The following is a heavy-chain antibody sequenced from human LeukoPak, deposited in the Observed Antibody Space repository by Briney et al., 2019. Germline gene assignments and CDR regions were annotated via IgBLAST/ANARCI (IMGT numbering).Heavy chain of an antibody. Sequence: SETLSLTCTVSGGSISSNSYYWAWVRQPPGKGLEWIGTIYHGGITSYNPSLKSRITFSRDTSKNQFSLTLSSVTVADTAVYFCARELSNTYDLVAGSPLYFFDNWGQGTLVTVSS. CDR1: GGSISSNSYY. D-gene: IGHD6-19*01. CDR3: ARELSNTYDLVAGSPLYFFDN. J-gene: IGHJ4*02. CDR2: IYHGGIT. V-gene: IGHV4-39*07.